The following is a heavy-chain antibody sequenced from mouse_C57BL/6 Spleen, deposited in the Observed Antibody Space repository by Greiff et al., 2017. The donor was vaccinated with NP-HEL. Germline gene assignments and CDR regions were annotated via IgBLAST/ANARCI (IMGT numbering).Heavy chain of an antibody. V-gene: IGHV5-4*01. CDR3: AREGYYGRGGYFDY. CDR2: ISDGGSYT. J-gene: IGHJ2*01. D-gene: IGHD1-1*01. Sequence: EVKLVESGGGLVKPGGSLKLSCAASGFTFSSYAMSWVRQTPEKRLEWVATISDGGSYTYYPDNVKGRFTISRDNAKNNLYLQMSHLKSEDTAMYYGAREGYYGRGGYFDYWGQGTTLTVSS. CDR1: GFTFSSYA.